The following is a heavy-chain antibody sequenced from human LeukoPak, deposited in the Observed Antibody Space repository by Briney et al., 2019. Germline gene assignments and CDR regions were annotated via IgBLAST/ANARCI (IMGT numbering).Heavy chain of an antibody. Sequence: SQTLSLTCTVSGGSISSGDYYWSWIRQPPGKGLEWIGYIYYSGSTYYNPSLKSRVTISGDTSKNQFSLKLSSVAAADTAVYYCARVLYSRSSDYYFYYYMDVWGKGTTVTVSS. J-gene: IGHJ6*03. CDR3: ARVLYSRSSDYYFYYYMDV. D-gene: IGHD6-6*01. CDR2: IYYSGST. CDR1: GGSISSGDYY. V-gene: IGHV4-30-4*01.